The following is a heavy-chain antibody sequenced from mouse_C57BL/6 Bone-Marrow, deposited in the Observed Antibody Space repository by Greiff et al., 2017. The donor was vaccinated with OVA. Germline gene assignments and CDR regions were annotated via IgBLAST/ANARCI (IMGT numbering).Heavy chain of an antibody. J-gene: IGHJ3*01. V-gene: IGHV5-4*01. D-gene: IGHD1-1*01. CDR1: GFTFSSYA. Sequence: EVKLMESGGGLVKPGGSLKLSCAASGFTFSSYAMSWVRQTPEKRLEWVATISDGGSYTYYPDNVKGRFTISRDNAKNNLYLQMSHLKSEDTAMYYCARDQYYGSREGGQGTLVTVSA. CDR2: ISDGGSYT. CDR3: ARDQYYGSRE.